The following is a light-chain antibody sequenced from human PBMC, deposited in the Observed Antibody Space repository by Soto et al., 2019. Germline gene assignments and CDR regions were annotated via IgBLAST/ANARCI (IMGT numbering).Light chain of an antibody. J-gene: IGKJ4*01. V-gene: IGKV1-33*01. CDR3: QQYDNLPLT. Sequence: DIQMTQSPSSLSASVGDRVTITCQASEDIDKYLNWYQQKPGKAPKLLIYDASNLERGVPSRFSGSRSGTDFTFTISSLQPEDTATYYCQQYDNLPLTFGGGTKVEI. CDR2: DAS. CDR1: EDIDKY.